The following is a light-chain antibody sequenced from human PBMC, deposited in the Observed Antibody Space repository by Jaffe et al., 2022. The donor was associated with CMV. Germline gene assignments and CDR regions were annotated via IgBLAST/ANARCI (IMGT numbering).Light chain of an antibody. CDR3: QQYGRSPPNS. CDR1: QSVGSR. J-gene: IGKJ2*03. CDR2: GAS. V-gene: IGKV3-20*01. Sequence: EIVLTQSPGTLSLSPGERATLSCRASQSVGSRLAWYQQKPGQAPRLLIYGASSRATGIPDRFSGSGSETDFTLSISRLEPEDFAVYYCQQYGRSPPNSFGQGTKLEIK.